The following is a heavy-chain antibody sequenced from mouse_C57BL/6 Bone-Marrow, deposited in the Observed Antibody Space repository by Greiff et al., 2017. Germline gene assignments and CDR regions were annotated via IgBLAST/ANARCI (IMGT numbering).Heavy chain of an antibody. D-gene: IGHD1-1*01. CDR3: ATHYGSSHWYFEV. Sequence: VQLQQPGAELVRPGASVKLSCTASGFNIKDDYMHWVKQRPEQGLEWIGWIDPENGGTEYASKFQGKATITVDTSSHPAYLQLSSLTSADTAVYSCATHYGSSHWYFEVWGTGTTVTVSS. CDR1: GFNIKDDY. J-gene: IGHJ1*03. CDR2: IDPENGGT. V-gene: IGHV14-4*01.